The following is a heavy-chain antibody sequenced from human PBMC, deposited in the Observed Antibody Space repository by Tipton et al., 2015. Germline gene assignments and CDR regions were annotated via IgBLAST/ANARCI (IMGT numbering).Heavy chain of an antibody. J-gene: IGHJ4*02. D-gene: IGHD3-10*01. CDR3: ARGLLLWFGMTDX. Sequence: SLRLSCTVSAGSISSSFWWSWVRQPPGKGLEWIAEIYHSGSTNYNPSLKSRVTISLDTSKNQFSLKLNSVTAADTAVYYCARGLLLWFGMTDXWXXGTLVTXSS. CDR2: IYHSGST. V-gene: IGHV4-4*02. CDR1: AGSISSSFW.